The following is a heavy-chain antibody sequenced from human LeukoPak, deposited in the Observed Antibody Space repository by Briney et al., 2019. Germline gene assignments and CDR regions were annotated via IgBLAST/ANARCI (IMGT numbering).Heavy chain of an antibody. CDR1: GYTFTSYD. D-gene: IGHD3-16*02. CDR2: MNPNSGNT. Sequence: GASVKVSCKASGYTFTSYDINWVRQATGQGLEWMGWMNPNSGNTGSAQRFQGRVTMTRDTSISTAYMELSSLTSEDTAVYYCARGPLVRLPSSFDPWGQGTLVTVSP. CDR3: ARGPLVRLPSSFDP. J-gene: IGHJ5*02. V-gene: IGHV1-8*01.